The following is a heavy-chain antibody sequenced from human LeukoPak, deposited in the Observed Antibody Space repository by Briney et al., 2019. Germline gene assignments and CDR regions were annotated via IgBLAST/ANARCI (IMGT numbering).Heavy chain of an antibody. Sequence: PSETLSLTCTVSGGSLSSYYWSWIRQPPGKGLEWIGYIYSRGLTRGSTNYNPSLKSRVTISVDTSKNQFSLKLSSVTAADTAVYYCAREYSSSSEGTWFDPWGQGTLVTVSS. CDR1: GGSLSSYY. D-gene: IGHD6-6*01. J-gene: IGHJ5*02. V-gene: IGHV4-59*01. CDR3: AREYSSSSEGTWFDP. CDR2: IYSRGLTRGST.